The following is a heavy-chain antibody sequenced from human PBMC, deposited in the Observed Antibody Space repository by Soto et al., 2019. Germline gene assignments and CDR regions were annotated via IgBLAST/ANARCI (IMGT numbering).Heavy chain of an antibody. CDR2: ISGSGGSR. CDR1: GFTFSSYA. J-gene: IGHJ4*02. CDR3: PRFGYYGRK. Sequence: GGSLRLSCAASGFTFSSYAMSWVRQAPGKGLEWVSAISGSGGSRYYADSVKGRLTISRDNPKNPVYLQINRLRVDDSGVYYSPRFGYYGRKWGQGPLVTVSS. V-gene: IGHV3-23*01. D-gene: IGHD4-17*01.